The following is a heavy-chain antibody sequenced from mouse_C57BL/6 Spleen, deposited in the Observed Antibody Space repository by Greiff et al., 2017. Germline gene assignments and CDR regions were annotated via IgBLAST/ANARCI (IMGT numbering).Heavy chain of an antibody. D-gene: IGHD1-1*01. Sequence: EVMLVESGGGLVKPGGSLKLSCAASGFTFSDYGMHWVRQAPEKGLEWVAYISSGSSTIYYADTVKGRFTISRDNAKNTLFLQMTSLRSEDTAMYYCARATVVATETPWFAYWGQGTLVTVSA. CDR1: GFTFSDYG. J-gene: IGHJ3*01. CDR3: ARATVVATETPWFAY. CDR2: ISSGSSTI. V-gene: IGHV5-17*01.